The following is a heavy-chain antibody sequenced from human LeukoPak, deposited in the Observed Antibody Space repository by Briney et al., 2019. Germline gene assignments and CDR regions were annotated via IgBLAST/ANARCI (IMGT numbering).Heavy chain of an antibody. J-gene: IGHJ4*02. Sequence: GGSLRLSCAASGFIFSGYGMHWVRQAPGKGLEWVALISHDESTKHYADSVKGRFTISRDNSKNTLYLQMNNLRVEDTAVYYCTRGGFYGSFDSWGQGTLVTVSS. CDR1: GFIFSGYG. V-gene: IGHV3-30*03. CDR3: TRGGFYGSFDS. CDR2: ISHDESTK. D-gene: IGHD3-16*01.